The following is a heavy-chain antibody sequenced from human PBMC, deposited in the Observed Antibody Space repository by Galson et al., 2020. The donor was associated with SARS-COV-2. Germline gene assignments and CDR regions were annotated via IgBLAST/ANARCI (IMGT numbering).Heavy chain of an antibody. CDR2: SHFTGDT. D-gene: IGHD1-1*01. V-gene: IGHV4-59*01. CDR3: ARQPATTAAFDS. J-gene: IGHJ4*02. Sequence: SETLSLTCTVPGASINRYYWSWIRHVPGRALEWIGYSHFTGDTKFSPSLKSRVSIFVDSSRNHVSLNLTSVTAADTAVYYCARQPATTAAFDSWGQGTLVTVSS. CDR1: GASINRYY.